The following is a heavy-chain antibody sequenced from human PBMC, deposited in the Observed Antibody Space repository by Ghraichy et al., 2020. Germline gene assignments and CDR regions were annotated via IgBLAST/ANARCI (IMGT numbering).Heavy chain of an antibody. CDR2: IWYDGSNK. D-gene: IGHD6-13*01. Sequence: GGSLRLSCAASGFTFSSYGMHWVRQAPGKGLEWVAVIWYDGSNKYYADSVKGRFTISRDNSKNTLYLQMNSLRAEDTAVYYCARDIAAAGRYYYGMDVWGQGTTVTVSS. CDR3: ARDIAAAGRYYYGMDV. CDR1: GFTFSSYG. J-gene: IGHJ6*02. V-gene: IGHV3-33*01.